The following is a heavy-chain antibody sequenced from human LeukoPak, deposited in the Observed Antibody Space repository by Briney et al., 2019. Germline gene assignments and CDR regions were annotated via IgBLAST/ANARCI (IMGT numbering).Heavy chain of an antibody. CDR1: GGSFSGYY. J-gene: IGHJ4*02. CDR3: ARGPETGDGRPLPLDY. V-gene: IGHV4-34*01. CDR2: INHSGST. D-gene: IGHD7-27*01. Sequence: PSETLSLTCAVYGGSFSGYYWSWIRQPPGKGLEWIGEINHSGSTNYNPSLKSRVTISVDTSKNQFSLKLSSVTAADTAVYYCARGPETGDGRPLPLDYWGQGTLVTVSS.